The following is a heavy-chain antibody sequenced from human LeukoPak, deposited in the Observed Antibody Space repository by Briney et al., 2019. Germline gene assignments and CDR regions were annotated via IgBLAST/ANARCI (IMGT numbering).Heavy chain of an antibody. Sequence: PSETLSLTCTVSGGSISSSSYYWAWIRQPPGRGLEWIGSIYYGGSTYYNPSLKSRVTISVDTSKNQFSLKLSSVTAADTAVYYCARVKRGVTVLPTDYWGQGTLVTVSS. V-gene: IGHV4-39*07. D-gene: IGHD1-14*01. CDR3: ARVKRGVTVLPTDY. CDR1: GGSISSSSYY. J-gene: IGHJ4*02. CDR2: IYYGGST.